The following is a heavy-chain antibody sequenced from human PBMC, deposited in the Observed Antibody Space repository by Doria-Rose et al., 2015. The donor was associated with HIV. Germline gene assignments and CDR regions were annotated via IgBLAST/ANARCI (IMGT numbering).Heavy chain of an antibody. D-gene: IGHD1-20*01. J-gene: IGHJ3*02. V-gene: IGHV3-11*04. CDR1: GFTFSDYY. CDR2: ISSSGSTI. CDR3: AREPQSGITGTYAFDI. Sequence: QVQLQESGGGLVKPGGSLRLSCAASGFTFSDYYMSWIRQAPGKGLEWVSSISSSGSTIYYADSVKGRFTISRDNAKNSLYLQMNSLRAEDTAVLYCAREPQSGITGTYAFDIWGQGTMVTVSS.